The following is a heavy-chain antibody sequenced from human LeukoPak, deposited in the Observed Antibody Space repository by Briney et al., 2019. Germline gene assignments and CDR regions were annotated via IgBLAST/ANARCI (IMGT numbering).Heavy chain of an antibody. V-gene: IGHV3-9*01. D-gene: IGHD5-12*01. CDR2: ISWNSGSI. CDR1: GFTFDDYA. J-gene: IGHJ4*02. Sequence: GGSLRLSCAASGFTFDDYAMHWVRQAPGKGLEWVSGISWNSGSIGYADSVKGRFTISRDNAKNSLYLQMNSLRAEDTALYYCAKDISGYDQSTFDYWGQGTLVTVSS. CDR3: AKDISGYDQSTFDY.